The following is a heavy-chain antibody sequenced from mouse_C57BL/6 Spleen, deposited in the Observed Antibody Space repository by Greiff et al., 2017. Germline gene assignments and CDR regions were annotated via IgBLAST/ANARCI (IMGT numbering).Heavy chain of an antibody. CDR1: GYTFTDYE. CDR2: IDPETGGT. D-gene: IGHD1-1*01. V-gene: IGHV1-15*01. Sequence: QVQLKESGAELVRPGASVTLSCKASGYTFTDYEMHWVKQTPVHGLEWIGAIDPETGGTAYNQKFKGKAILTADKSSSTAYMELRSLTSEDSAVYYCTRRIYYGSSRYWYFDVWGTGTTVTVSS. CDR3: TRRIYYGSSRYWYFDV. J-gene: IGHJ1*03.